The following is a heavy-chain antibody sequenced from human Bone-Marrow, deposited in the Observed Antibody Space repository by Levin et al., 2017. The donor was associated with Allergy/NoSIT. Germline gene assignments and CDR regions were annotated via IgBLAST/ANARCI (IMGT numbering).Heavy chain of an antibody. Sequence: KISCKASGGTFSSYAISWVRQAPGQGLEWMGGIIPIFGTANYAQKFQGRVTITADKSTSTAYMELSSLRSEDTAVYYCARPGADYDFWSGYSDYYYYMDVWGKGTTVTVSS. CDR2: IIPIFGTA. V-gene: IGHV1-69*06. CDR1: GGTFSSYA. J-gene: IGHJ6*03. CDR3: ARPGADYDFWSGYSDYYYYMDV. D-gene: IGHD3-3*01.